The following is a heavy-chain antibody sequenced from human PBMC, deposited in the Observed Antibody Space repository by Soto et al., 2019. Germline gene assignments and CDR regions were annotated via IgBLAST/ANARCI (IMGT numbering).Heavy chain of an antibody. V-gene: IGHV3-30-3*01. J-gene: IGHJ6*02. CDR3: ARDTVREIVRAAAGRDYYYYYYYGMDV. Sequence: GGSLRLSCAASGFTFSSYAMHWVRQAPGKXLEWVAVISYDGSNKYYADSVKGRFTISRDNSKNTLYLQMNSLRAEDTAVYYCARDTVREIVRAAAGRDYYYYYYYGMDVWGQGTTVTVSS. D-gene: IGHD6-13*01. CDR1: GFTFSSYA. CDR2: ISYDGSNK.